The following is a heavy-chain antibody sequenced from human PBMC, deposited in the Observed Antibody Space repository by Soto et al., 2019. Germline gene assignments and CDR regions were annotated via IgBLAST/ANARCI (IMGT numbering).Heavy chain of an antibody. Sequence: PGGSMRLSCEASGFTLSSYWMSWVRQAPGQGLEWVSSISSSSTYTYYAASVKGRFTISRDNAKNSLYLQMNSLRAEDTAVYYCARVGSPGYCSGGYCPPPDYWGQGTLVTVSS. CDR2: ISSSSTYT. V-gene: IGHV3-21*01. CDR3: ARVGSPGYCSGGYCPPPDY. CDR1: GFTLSSYW. D-gene: IGHD2-15*01. J-gene: IGHJ4*02.